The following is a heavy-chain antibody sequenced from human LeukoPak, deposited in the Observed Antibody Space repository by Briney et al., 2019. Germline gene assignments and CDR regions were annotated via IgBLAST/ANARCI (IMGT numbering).Heavy chain of an antibody. CDR3: AKNLYCGGGSCYPSALGMDV. J-gene: IGHJ6*02. Sequence: PGGSLRLSCAASGFTFSSYAMSWVRQAPGKGLEWVSSISGSGNRTYYADPVKGRFTISRDNSKNTLFLQMNSLRAEDTAVYYCAKNLYCGGGSCYPSALGMDVWGQGTTVTVSS. V-gene: IGHV3-23*01. D-gene: IGHD2-15*01. CDR1: GFTFSSYA. CDR2: ISGSGNRT.